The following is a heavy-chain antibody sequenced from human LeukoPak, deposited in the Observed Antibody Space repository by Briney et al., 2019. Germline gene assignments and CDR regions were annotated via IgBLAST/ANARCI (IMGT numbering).Heavy chain of an antibody. CDR1: GGSISSYY. Sequence: SETLSLTCTVSGGSISSYYWTWIRQPPGKGLEWIGYIYYSGSTNYKPSLKSRVTISLDTSKNQFSLKLSSVTAADTAVYYCARGGTRIAAAGLDYWGQGTLVTVPS. CDR3: ARGGTRIAAAGLDY. CDR2: IYYSGST. J-gene: IGHJ4*02. D-gene: IGHD6-13*01. V-gene: IGHV4-59*01.